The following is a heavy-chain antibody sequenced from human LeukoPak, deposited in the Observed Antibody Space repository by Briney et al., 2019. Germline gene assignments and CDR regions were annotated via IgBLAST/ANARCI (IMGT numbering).Heavy chain of an antibody. J-gene: IGHJ6*02. D-gene: IGHD3-10*01. Sequence: GGSLRLSCAASGFTFSSYWMSWVRQAPGKGLEWVANIKQDGSEKCYVDSVKGRFTIARDNAKNSLYLQMNSLRAEDTAVYYCARDQDYYGSGRYGMDVWGQGTTVTVSS. CDR2: IKQDGSEK. CDR3: ARDQDYYGSGRYGMDV. V-gene: IGHV3-7*05. CDR1: GFTFSSYW.